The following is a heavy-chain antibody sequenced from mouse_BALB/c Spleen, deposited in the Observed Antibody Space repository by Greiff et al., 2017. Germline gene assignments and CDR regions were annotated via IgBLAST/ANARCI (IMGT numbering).Heavy chain of an antibody. Sequence: VQLQQPGAELVRPGASVKLSCKASGYTFTSYWINWVKQRPGQGLEWIGNIYPSDSYTNYNQKFKDKATLTVDKSSSTAYMQLSSPTSEDSAVYYCTREGLDYDPFAYWGQGTLVTVSA. J-gene: IGHJ3*01. CDR1: GYTFTSYW. CDR3: TREGLDYDPFAY. V-gene: IGHV1-69*02. D-gene: IGHD2-4*01. CDR2: IYPSDSYT.